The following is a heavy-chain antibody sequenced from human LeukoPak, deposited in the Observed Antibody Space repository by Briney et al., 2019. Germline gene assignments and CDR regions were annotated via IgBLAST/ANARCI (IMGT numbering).Heavy chain of an antibody. J-gene: IGHJ5*02. V-gene: IGHV4-34*01. Sequence: PSETLSLTCAVYGGSFSGYYWSWIRHPPGKGLEWIGEINHSGSTNYNPSLKSRVTISVDTSKNQFSLKLSSVTAADTAVYYCARGLAAAGHNWFDPWGQGTLVTVSS. CDR3: ARGLAAAGHNWFDP. CDR1: GGSFSGYY. CDR2: INHSGST. D-gene: IGHD6-13*01.